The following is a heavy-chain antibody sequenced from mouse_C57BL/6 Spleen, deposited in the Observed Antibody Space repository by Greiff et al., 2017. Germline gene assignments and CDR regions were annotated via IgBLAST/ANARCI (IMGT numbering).Heavy chain of an antibody. V-gene: IGHV6-3*01. CDR2: IRLKSANYAT. CDR1: GFTFSNYW. CDR3: TGPSLAY. J-gene: IGHJ3*01. Sequence: EVKLVESGGGLVQPGGSMKLSCVASGFTFSNYWMNWVRQSPEKGLEWVAQIRLKSANYATHYAASVKGRFTISRDDSKISVYLQMNNLRAKDTVIYYCTGPSLAYWGQGTLVTVSA.